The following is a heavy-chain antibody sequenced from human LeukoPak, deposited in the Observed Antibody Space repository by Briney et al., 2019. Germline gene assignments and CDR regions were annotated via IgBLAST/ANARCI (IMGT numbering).Heavy chain of an antibody. J-gene: IGHJ6*03. Sequence: ASVKVSCKASGYTFTSYGISWVRQAPGQGLEWMGWISAYNGNTNYAQKFQGRVTMTRDTSISTAYMELSRLRSDDTAVYYCARDHRSSWSQFYYYYCYMDVWGKGTTVTVSS. V-gene: IGHV1-18*01. D-gene: IGHD6-13*01. CDR1: GYTFTSYG. CDR2: ISAYNGNT. CDR3: ARDHRSSWSQFYYYYCYMDV.